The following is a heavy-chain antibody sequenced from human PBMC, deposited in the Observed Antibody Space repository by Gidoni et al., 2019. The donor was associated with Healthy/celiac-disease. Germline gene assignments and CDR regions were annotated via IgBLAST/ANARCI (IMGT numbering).Heavy chain of an antibody. Sequence: QLQLQESGPGLVQPSETLSLTCTVSGGSISSSSYYWGWIRQPPGKGLEWIGSIYYSGSTYYNPSLKSRVTISVDTSKNQFSLKLSSVTAADTAVYYCARQDIYTRPGFDPWGQGTLVTVSS. CDR2: IYYSGST. CDR3: ARQDIYTRPGFDP. D-gene: IGHD4-4*01. V-gene: IGHV4-39*01. CDR1: GGSISSSSYY. J-gene: IGHJ5*02.